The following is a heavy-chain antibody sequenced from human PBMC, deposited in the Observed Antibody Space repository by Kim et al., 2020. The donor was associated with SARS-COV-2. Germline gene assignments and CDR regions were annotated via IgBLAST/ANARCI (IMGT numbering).Heavy chain of an antibody. D-gene: IGHD3-22*01. CDR3: ARDDDSSCYYLFDAFDI. J-gene: IGHJ3*02. Sequence: LKSRVTMSVDTSKNQFSLKLSSVTAADTAVYYCARDDDSSCYYLFDAFDIWGQGTMVTVSS. V-gene: IGHV4-4*06.